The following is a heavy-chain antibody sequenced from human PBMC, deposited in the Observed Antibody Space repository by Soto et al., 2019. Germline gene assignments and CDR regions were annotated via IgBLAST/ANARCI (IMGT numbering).Heavy chain of an antibody. CDR1: GFTFSAYE. Sequence: GSLRLSCAASGFTFSAYEMNWVRQAPGKGLEWLSYISYSSRTIYYAESVKGRFTISRDNVKNSVYLQMKSLRAEDTAVYYCARCPTTVEMDVWGQGTTVTVSS. V-gene: IGHV3-48*03. CDR2: ISYSSRTI. CDR3: ARCPTTVEMDV. J-gene: IGHJ6*02. D-gene: IGHD4-17*01.